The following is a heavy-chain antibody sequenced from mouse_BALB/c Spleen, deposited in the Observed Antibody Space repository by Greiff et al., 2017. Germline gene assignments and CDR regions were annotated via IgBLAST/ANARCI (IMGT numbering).Heavy chain of an antibody. CDR3: ARAYRYGGGFDY. D-gene: IGHD2-14*01. CDR2: ISSGGST. J-gene: IGHJ2*01. Sequence: EVKLMESGGGLVKPGGSLKLSCAASGFTFSSYAMSWVRQTPEKRLEWVASISSGGSTYYPDSVKGRFTISRDNARNILYLQMSSLRSEDTAMYYCARAYRYGGGFDYWGQGTTLTVSS. CDR1: GFTFSSYA. V-gene: IGHV5-6-5*01.